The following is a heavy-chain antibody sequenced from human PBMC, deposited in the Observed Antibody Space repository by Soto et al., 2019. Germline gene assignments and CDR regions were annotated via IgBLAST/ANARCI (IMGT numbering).Heavy chain of an antibody. CDR3: ARGPTIRPASLWGPEYYYYMDV. CDR2: IYNSGST. D-gene: IGHD3-16*01. V-gene: IGHV4-59*01. J-gene: IGHJ6*03. CDR1: GGSIRNYY. Sequence: PSETLSLTCTVSGGSIRNYYWTWIRQPPGKGLEWIGHIYNSGSTNYNPSLRSRVTISVDTSRNQFSLKVSSVTAADTAVYFCARGPTIRPASLWGPEYYYYMDVWGNGTTVTESS.